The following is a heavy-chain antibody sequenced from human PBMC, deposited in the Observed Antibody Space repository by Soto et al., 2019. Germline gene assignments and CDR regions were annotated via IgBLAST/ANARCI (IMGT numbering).Heavy chain of an antibody. Sequence: SETLSLTCTVSGGSISSGGYYWSWIRQHPGKGLEWIGYIYYSGSTYYNPSLKSRVTISVDTSKNQFSLKLSSVTAADTAGYYCARARIVVVGAATRSPNWFDPWGQGTLVTVS. J-gene: IGHJ5*02. V-gene: IGHV4-31*02. CDR1: GGSISSGGYY. CDR2: IYYSGST. D-gene: IGHD2-15*01. CDR3: ARARIVVVGAATRSPNWFDP.